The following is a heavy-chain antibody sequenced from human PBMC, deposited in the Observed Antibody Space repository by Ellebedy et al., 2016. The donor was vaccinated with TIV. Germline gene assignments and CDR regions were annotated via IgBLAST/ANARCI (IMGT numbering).Heavy chain of an antibody. CDR2: ISSSSSYI. CDR1: GFTFSSYS. V-gene: IGHV3-21*01. D-gene: IGHD3-22*01. J-gene: IGHJ4*02. CDR3: AKGRGGGSDTSAPRYYFDY. Sequence: GESLKISCAASGFTFSSYSMNWVRQAPGKGLEWVSPISSSSSYIYYADSVKGRFTISRDNAKNSLYLQMNSLRAEDTAVYYCAKGRGGGSDTSAPRYYFDYWGLGTLVTVSS.